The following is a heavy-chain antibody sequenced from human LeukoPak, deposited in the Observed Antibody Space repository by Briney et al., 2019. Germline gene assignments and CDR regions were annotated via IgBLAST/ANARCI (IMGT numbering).Heavy chain of an antibody. Sequence: PPETLSLTCAVYDGSFSDYSWSWIRQPPGKGLEWIGSIYYSGSSFDNPALKSRVTISVDTSKNQFSLKLSSVTAADTAVYYCARHRSGWLQSSFDYWGQGTLVTVSS. D-gene: IGHD5-24*01. CDR1: DGSFSDYS. J-gene: IGHJ4*02. CDR3: ARHRSGWLQSSFDY. CDR2: IYYSGSS. V-gene: IGHV4-34*01.